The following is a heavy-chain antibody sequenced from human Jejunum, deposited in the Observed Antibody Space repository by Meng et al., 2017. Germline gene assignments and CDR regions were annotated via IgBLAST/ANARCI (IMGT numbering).Heavy chain of an antibody. D-gene: IGHD3-9*01. CDR3: ARRLPYFDTGFYDF. CDR1: GASISVYK. Sequence: GQLPQRGARLLRPSETLSLTCAVYGASISVYKWNWIRQPPGKGLEWIWEINHSGSTTYNPSLKSRVTMSVDTSKNQFSLKLDSVSAADTAVYYCARRLPYFDTGFYDFWGQGTLVTVSS. J-gene: IGHJ4*02. V-gene: IGHV4-34*01. CDR2: INHSGST.